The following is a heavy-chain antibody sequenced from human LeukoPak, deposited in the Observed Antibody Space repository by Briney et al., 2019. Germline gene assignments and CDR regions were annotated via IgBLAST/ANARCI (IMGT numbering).Heavy chain of an antibody. V-gene: IGHV3-48*03. Sequence: GGSLRLSCAASGFTFSSYEMNWVRQAPGKGLEWVSYISSTGSTIYYADSVRGRFSVSRDNSKSSLYLQMSSLRAEDMAVYYCARGPDYGDYGGFRKFDYWGQGTLVTVSS. J-gene: IGHJ4*02. D-gene: IGHD4-17*01. CDR3: ARGPDYGDYGGFRKFDY. CDR1: GFTFSSYE. CDR2: ISSTGSTI.